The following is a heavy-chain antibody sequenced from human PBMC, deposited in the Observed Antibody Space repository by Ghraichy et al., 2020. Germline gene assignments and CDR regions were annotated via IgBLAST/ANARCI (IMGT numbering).Heavy chain of an antibody. Sequence: SGPTLVKPTQTLTLTCTFSGFSLSTTGKRVSWIRQPPGKALEWLARIDWNNDKFYSTSLKTRLTISKDTSKNQVVLTMTNMDPVDTATYYCARSTSSGRTGYPFDYWGQGILVTVSS. J-gene: IGHJ4*02. D-gene: IGHD2-8*02. V-gene: IGHV2-70*04. CDR1: GFSLSTTGKR. CDR2: IDWNNDK. CDR3: ARSTSSGRTGYPFDY.